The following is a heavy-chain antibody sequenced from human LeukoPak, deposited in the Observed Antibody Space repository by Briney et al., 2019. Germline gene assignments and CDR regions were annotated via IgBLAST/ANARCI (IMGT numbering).Heavy chain of an antibody. V-gene: IGHV3-23*01. D-gene: IGHD6-19*01. CDR2: ISGSGGTT. CDR3: AKDRGSSSGWFP. CDR1: GFTFSSYA. J-gene: IGHJ5*02. Sequence: GASLRLSCAASGFTFSSYAMSWVRQAPGKGLEWVSAISGSGGTTYYADSVKGRFTISRDNSKNTLYLQMNSLRAEDTAVYYCAKDRGSSSGWFPWGQGTPVTVSS.